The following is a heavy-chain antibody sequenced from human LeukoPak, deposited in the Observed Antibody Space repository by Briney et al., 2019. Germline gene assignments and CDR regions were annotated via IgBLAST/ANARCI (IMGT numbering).Heavy chain of an antibody. D-gene: IGHD6-19*01. CDR1: ADSISSYY. CDR2: IYTSGRN. V-gene: IGHV4-4*07. J-gene: IGHJ4*02. Sequence: SETLSLTCSVSADSISSYYWGWIRPPAGKGLEWIGRIYTSGRNNYNTSLKSRVAISVDKSKNQFSLKLSSVTAADTAVYYCTRDSPGYSSGHFDYWGQGTLVTVSS. CDR3: TRDSPGYSSGHFDY.